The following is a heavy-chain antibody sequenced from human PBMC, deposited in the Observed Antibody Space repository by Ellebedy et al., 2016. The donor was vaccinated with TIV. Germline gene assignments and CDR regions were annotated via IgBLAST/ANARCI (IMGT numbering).Heavy chain of an antibody. CDR3: ARVGLPAHFDF. CDR1: AGSFSRYA. Sequence: AASVKVSCKTTAGSFSRYALSWARQAPGQGLEWMGGIFPVLGRINYAQKFQGRVTITADGSTRTIYLDLNSLRSEDTAVYYCARVGLPAHFDFWGQGTRVTVSS. D-gene: IGHD3/OR15-3a*01. CDR2: IFPVLGRI. V-gene: IGHV1-69*13. J-gene: IGHJ3*01.